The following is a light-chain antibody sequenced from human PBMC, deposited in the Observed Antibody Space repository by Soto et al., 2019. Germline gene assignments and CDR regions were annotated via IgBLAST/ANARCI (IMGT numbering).Light chain of an antibody. V-gene: IGLV2-14*01. J-gene: IGLJ2*01. CDR2: EVS. Sequence: QSALTQPASVSGSPGQSIAISCTGTSSDVGAYNYVSWYQRHPGKAPKLMIYEVSNRPSGVSNRFSGSKSGNTASLTVSGLQVEDDADYYCSSYTTSSTLVFGGGTKLTVL. CDR1: SSDVGAYNY. CDR3: SSYTTSSTLV.